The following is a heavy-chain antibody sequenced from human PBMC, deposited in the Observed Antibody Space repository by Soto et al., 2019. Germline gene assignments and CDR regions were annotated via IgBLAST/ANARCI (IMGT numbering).Heavy chain of an antibody. D-gene: IGHD2-15*01. CDR2: ITNRGTHT. J-gene: IGHJ5*01. V-gene: IGHV3-21*06. Sequence: GGPLRLSCTASGFSFSSYTMNWVRQAPGKGPQWVASITNRGTHTYSADSVKGRFTISRDNDKNSLYLQMNNLRAEDTATYYCARAHEVAWFDSWGLGTLVTVSS. CDR3: ARAHEVAWFDS. CDR1: GFSFSSYT.